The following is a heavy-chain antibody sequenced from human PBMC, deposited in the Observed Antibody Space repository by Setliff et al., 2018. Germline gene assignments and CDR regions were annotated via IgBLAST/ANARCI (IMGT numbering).Heavy chain of an antibody. CDR2: IDPSADYT. J-gene: IGHJ4*02. V-gene: IGHV1-46*01. CDR1: GYTFTGYY. CDR3: ARAPLESGYYYGQGHYFDN. Sequence: ASVKVSCKASGYTFTGYYLHWVRQAPGQGLEWMGIIDPSADYTNCAQKFQGRVTMTKDTSTTTVYMELSSLRSEDTAVYYCARAPLESGYYYGQGHYFDNWGQGTLVTVSS. D-gene: IGHD5-18*01.